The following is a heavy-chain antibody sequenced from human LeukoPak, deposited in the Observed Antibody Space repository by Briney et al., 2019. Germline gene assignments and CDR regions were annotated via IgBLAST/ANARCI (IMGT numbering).Heavy chain of an antibody. D-gene: IGHD6-13*01. J-gene: IGHJ4*02. V-gene: IGHV1-69*13. Sequence: SVKVSCKASGGTFSSYAISWVRQAPGQGLEWSGGIIPIFGTANYAQKFQGRVTITADEFTSTAYMELSSLRSEDTAVYYCAREVGTGSSSWYSYIDYWGQGTLVTVSS. CDR2: IIPIFGTA. CDR1: GGTFSSYA. CDR3: AREVGTGSSSWYSYIDY.